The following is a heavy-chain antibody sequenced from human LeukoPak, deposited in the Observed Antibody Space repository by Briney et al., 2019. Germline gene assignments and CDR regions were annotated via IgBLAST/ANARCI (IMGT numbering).Heavy chain of an antibody. J-gene: IGHJ4*02. CDR1: GFTFSNFI. CDR2: ISGSYSYM. D-gene: IGHD6-13*01. CDR3: ATDLSSTSLSAFDY. Sequence: PGGSLRLSCAASGFTFSNFIMNWVRQAPGKGLEWVSSISGSYSYMYYADSVQGRFTISRDNAKNSLYLQMYSLRVEDTAVYYCATDLSSTSLSAFDYWGQGTLVTVSS. V-gene: IGHV3-21*01.